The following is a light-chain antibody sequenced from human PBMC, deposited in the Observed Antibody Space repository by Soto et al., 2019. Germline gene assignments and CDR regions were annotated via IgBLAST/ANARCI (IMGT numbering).Light chain of an antibody. CDR1: QSVSSGY. CDR2: GAS. CDR3: HQYGSSPPVT. J-gene: IGKJ5*01. Sequence: DIMLTQSPCTLYLSTGERATLSCRASQSVSSGYLAWYQQRPGQAPRLLIYGASSRATGIPDRFSGSGSGIDFTLTISRLEPEDFAMYYCHQYGSSPPVTFGQGTRLEIK. V-gene: IGKV3-20*01.